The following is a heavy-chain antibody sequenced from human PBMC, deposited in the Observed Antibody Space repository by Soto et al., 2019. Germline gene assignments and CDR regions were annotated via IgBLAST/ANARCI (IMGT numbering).Heavy chain of an antibody. CDR1: GFTFSSYG. J-gene: IGHJ4*02. CDR3: ARDRGGSNEYYLEY. CDR2: IWYDGSNK. V-gene: IGHV3-33*01. Sequence: GGSLRLSWAASGFTFSSYGMHWVRQAPGKGLEWVAVIWYDGSNKYYADSVKGRFTISRDNSKNTLYLQMNSLRAEDTAVYYCARDRGGSNEYYLEYWGQGTLVTVSS. D-gene: IGHD3-10*01.